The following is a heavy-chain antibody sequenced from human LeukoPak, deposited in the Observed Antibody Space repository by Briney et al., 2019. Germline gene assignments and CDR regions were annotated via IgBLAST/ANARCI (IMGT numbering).Heavy chain of an antibody. V-gene: IGHV3-23*01. CDR2: ISGSGGST. CDR1: GFTFSSYA. CDR3: ARESSVPAAMSFDYYYGMDV. D-gene: IGHD2-2*01. Sequence: GSLRLSCAASGFTFSSYAMSWVRQAPGKGLEWVSAISGSGGSTYYADSVKGRFTISRDNSKNTLYLQMNSLRAEDTAVYYCARESSVPAAMSFDYYYGMDVWGQGTTVTVSS. J-gene: IGHJ6*02.